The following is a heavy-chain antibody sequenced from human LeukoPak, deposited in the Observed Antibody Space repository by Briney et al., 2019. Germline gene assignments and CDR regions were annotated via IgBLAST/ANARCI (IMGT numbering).Heavy chain of an antibody. CDR3: ARANGPPID. D-gene: IGHD2-15*01. Sequence: QPGGSLRLSCAASGFSFRSYWMHWVRQAPGKGLVWVSDIDSDGTTTRYADSVKGRFTISRDNANNKLYLQMNSLRAEDTAVYYCARANGPPIDRGQGTLVTVSS. CDR1: GFSFRSYW. V-gene: IGHV3-74*01. J-gene: IGHJ4*02. CDR2: IDSDGTTT.